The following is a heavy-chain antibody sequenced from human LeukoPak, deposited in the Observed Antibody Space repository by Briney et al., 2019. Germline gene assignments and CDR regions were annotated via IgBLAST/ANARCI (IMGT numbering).Heavy chain of an antibody. CDR2: ISYDGSNK. Sequence: GRSLRLSCAASGFTFSSYAMHWVRQAPGKGLEWVAVISYDGSNKYYADSVKGRFTISRDNSKNTLYLQMNSLRAEDTAVYYCARMGYSYGSDYWGQGTLVTVSS. V-gene: IGHV3-30-3*01. J-gene: IGHJ4*02. CDR1: GFTFSSYA. CDR3: ARMGYSYGSDY. D-gene: IGHD5-18*01.